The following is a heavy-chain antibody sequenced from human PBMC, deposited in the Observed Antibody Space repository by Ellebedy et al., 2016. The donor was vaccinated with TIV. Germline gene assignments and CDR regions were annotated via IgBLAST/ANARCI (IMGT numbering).Heavy chain of an antibody. CDR3: ARDPLVATPQGTYFYYGLDV. J-gene: IGHJ6*02. V-gene: IGHV3-66*01. D-gene: IGHD2-15*01. CDR1: GFTVSSNY. CDR2: IYSDGNT. Sequence: GESLKISCAASGFTVSSNYMSWVRQAPGKGLEWVSVIYSDGNTFYSDSVKGRFIISRDNSKNTLYLQMNNLRVEDTAVYYCARDPLVATPQGTYFYYGLDVWGQGTTVTVSS.